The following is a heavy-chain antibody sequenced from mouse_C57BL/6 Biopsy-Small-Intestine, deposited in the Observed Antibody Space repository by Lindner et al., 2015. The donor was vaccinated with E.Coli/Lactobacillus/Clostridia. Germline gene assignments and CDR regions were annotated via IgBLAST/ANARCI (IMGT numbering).Heavy chain of an antibody. CDR3: ARLGTGYCFDY. J-gene: IGHJ2*01. CDR2: IDPYNGAT. V-gene: IGHV1S135*01. Sequence: VQLQESGPELVKPGGSVKMSCKASGYSFTGHNMHWVKQSHGKSLEWIGYIDPYNGATSYNQNFKGKATLTLDKSSSTAYMQLNSLTSEDSAVYYCARLGTGYCFDYWGQGTTLTVSS. CDR1: GYSFTGHN. D-gene: IGHD4-1*01.